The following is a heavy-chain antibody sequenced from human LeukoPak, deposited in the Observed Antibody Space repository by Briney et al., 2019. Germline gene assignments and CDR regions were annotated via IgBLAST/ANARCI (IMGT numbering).Heavy chain of an antibody. Sequence: PGGSLRLSCAASGFTFSSYEMNWVRQAPGKGLEWVSYISSSGSTIYYADSVKGRFTISRDNAKNSLYLQMNSLRAEETAVYYCARDGSSWRDSPPDYWGQGTLVTVSS. D-gene: IGHD6-13*01. V-gene: IGHV3-48*03. J-gene: IGHJ4*02. CDR3: ARDGSSWRDSPPDY. CDR1: GFTFSSYE. CDR2: ISSSGSTI.